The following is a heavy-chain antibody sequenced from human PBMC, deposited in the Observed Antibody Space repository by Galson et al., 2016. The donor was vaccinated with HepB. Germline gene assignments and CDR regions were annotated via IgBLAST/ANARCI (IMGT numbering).Heavy chain of an antibody. D-gene: IGHD3-3*02. CDR3: VNIFGGN. Sequence: SLRLSCAASKFNFSNYWMNWVRQAPGKGLEWVANIKEDGSEKYYVDSVKGRFTISRDNAKNSLYLQMNSLRAEDTALYYCVNIFGGNWGQGTLATVSS. CDR2: IKEDGSEK. J-gene: IGHJ4*02. V-gene: IGHV3-7*03. CDR1: KFNFSNYW.